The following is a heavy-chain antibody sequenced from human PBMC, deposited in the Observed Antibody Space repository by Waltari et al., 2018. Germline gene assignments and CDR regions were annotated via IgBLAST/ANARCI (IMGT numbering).Heavy chain of an antibody. V-gene: IGHV3-30*04. CDR2: ISNDGSSI. J-gene: IGHJ6*02. Sequence: QMQLVESGGGVVQPGGSLRLPCAASGFTFSGYNMYWVRQAPGKGLEWVTLISNDGSSIHYADSVKARFFISRDNSKTALYLQLNSLRTDDTAVYYCARGDYGMDVWGQGTTVTVSS. CDR3: ARGDYGMDV. CDR1: GFTFSGYN.